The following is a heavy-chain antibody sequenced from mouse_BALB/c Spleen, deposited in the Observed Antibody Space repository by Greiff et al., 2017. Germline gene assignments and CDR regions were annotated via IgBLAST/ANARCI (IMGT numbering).Heavy chain of an antibody. D-gene: IGHD2-14*01. CDR3: ARQGYYRYDSAWFAY. CDR2: ISSGGGST. Sequence: EVMLVESGGGLVKPGGSLKLSCAASGFAFSSYDMSWVRQTPEKRLEWVAYISSGGGSTYYPDTVKGRFTISRDNAKNTLYLQMSSLKSEDTAMYYCARQGYYRYDSAWFAYWGQGTLVTVSA. J-gene: IGHJ3*01. V-gene: IGHV5-12-1*01. CDR1: GFAFSSYD.